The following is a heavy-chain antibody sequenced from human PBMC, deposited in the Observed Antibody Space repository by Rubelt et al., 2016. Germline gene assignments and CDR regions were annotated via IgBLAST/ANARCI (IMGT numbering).Heavy chain of an antibody. J-gene: IGHJ6*02. CDR3: VREDSSSRYHYYGMDV. Sequence: EVQLLESGGGLVQPGGSLRLSCAASGFTFSSYAMSWVRQAPGKGLVWVARISGDGSDTTYADSVKGRFTISRDNAKNTLYLQMNSLRAEDTAVFYCVREDSSSRYHYYGMDVWGQGTRVTVSS. CDR2: ISGDGSDT. V-gene: IGHV3-74*03. D-gene: IGHD3-22*01. CDR1: GFTFSSYA.